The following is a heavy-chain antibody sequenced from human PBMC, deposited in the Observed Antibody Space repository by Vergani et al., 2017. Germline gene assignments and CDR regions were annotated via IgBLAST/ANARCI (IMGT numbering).Heavy chain of an antibody. J-gene: IGHJ6*02. D-gene: IGHD2-15*01. CDR2: INPNSGGT. CDR1: GYTFTGYY. CDR3: ARDRCSGGSCYSESAANYGMDV. V-gene: IGHV1-2*02. Sequence: QVQLVQSGAEVKKPGASVKVSCKASGYTFTGYYMHWVRQAPGQGLEWMGWINPNSGGTNYAQKFQGRVTMTRDTSISTAYMELSRLRADDTAVYFWARDRCSGGSCYSESAANYGMDVWGQGTTVTVSS.